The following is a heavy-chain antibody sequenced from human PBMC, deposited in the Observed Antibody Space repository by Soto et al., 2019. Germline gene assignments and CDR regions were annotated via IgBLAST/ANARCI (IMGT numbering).Heavy chain of an antibody. V-gene: IGHV3-23*01. CDR1: GFTFNSYA. CDR3: AKRRGAGGHFDY. Sequence: PGGSLRLFCVASGFTFNSYAMGWVRQGPGKGLEWVAVVSIGGSTHYADSVRGRFTISRDNSKNTLSLQMNSLTAEDTAVYFCAKRRGAGGHFDYWGQGALVTVSS. CDR2: VSIGGST. D-gene: IGHD2-15*01. J-gene: IGHJ4*02.